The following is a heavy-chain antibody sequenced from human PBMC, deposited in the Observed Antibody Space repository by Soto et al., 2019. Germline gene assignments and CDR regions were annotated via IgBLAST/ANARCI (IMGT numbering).Heavy chain of an antibody. J-gene: IGHJ6*03. V-gene: IGHV5-51*03. Sequence: EVQLVESGAEVKKPGESLKISCKGSGYSFTRYWIGWVRQLPGKGLEWMGIIYPGDSDTRYSPSFQGQVTISADKSISTAYLQWSSLKASDSAMYYCARCHCSSTSCQGGDLDYYYYMDVWGKGTTVTVSS. CDR1: GYSFTRYW. CDR2: IYPGDSDT. D-gene: IGHD2-2*01. CDR3: ARCHCSSTSCQGGDLDYYYYMDV.